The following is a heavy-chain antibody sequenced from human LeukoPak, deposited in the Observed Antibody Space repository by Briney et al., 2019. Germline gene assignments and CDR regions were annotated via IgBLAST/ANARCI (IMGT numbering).Heavy chain of an antibody. CDR1: GFIFNSFA. J-gene: IGHJ4*02. CDR3: AKSSSSWSSAGDYFDY. V-gene: IGHV3-23*01. D-gene: IGHD6-13*01. Sequence: GGSLRLSCAASGFIFNSFAMSWVRQAPGKGLEWVSAISGSGGSTYYADSVKGRFTISRDNSKNTLYLQMNSLRAEDTAVYYCAKSSSSWSSAGDYFDYWGQGTLVTVSS. CDR2: ISGSGGST.